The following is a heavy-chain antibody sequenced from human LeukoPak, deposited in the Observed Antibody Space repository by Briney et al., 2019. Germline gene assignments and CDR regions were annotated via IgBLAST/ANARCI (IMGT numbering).Heavy chain of an antibody. V-gene: IGHV4-59*01. CDR3: ARDSGIEYFDWLPFDY. J-gene: IGHJ4*02. D-gene: IGHD3-9*01. CDR1: GGSFSGYY. CDR2: IYYSGSP. Sequence: SETLSLTCAVYGGSFSGYYWSWIRQPPGKGLEWIGYIYYSGSPNYNPSLKSRVTISVDTSKNQFSLKLSSVTAADTAVYYCARDSGIEYFDWLPFDYWGQGTLVTVSS.